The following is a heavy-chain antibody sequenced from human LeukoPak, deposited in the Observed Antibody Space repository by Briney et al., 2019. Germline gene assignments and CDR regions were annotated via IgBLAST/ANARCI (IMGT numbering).Heavy chain of an antibody. CDR3: ARDRHGDTGDWSFDL. D-gene: IGHD4-17*01. CDR1: GFTFSSYW. CDR2: INQDGSEK. J-gene: IGHJ2*01. V-gene: IGHV3-7*01. Sequence: HPGGSLRLSCAASGFTFSSYWMSWVRQAPGKGLEWVANINQDGSEKYYVDSVKGRFTISRDNGRSSLFLQMNSLRVEDTAVYYCARDRHGDTGDWSFDLWGRGTLVTVPS.